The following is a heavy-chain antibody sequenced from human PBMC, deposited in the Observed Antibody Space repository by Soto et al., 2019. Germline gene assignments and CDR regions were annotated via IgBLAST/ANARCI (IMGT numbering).Heavy chain of an antibody. CDR2: IYSSGNT. Sequence: SETLSLTCTVSGGSIRNYFWTWIRQPAGKGLEWIGRIYSSGNTVYNASLKSRVTMSIDMSKNQFSLKLSSMTAADTAVYYCVRDVESPGISGSWGAFDIWGQGTVATVSS. CDR3: VRDVESPGISGSWGAFDI. CDR1: GGSIRNYF. D-gene: IGHD1-20*01. J-gene: IGHJ3*02. V-gene: IGHV4-4*07.